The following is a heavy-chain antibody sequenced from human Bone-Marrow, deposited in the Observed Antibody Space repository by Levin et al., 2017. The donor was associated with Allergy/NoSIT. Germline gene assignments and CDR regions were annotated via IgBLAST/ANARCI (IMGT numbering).Heavy chain of an antibody. D-gene: IGHD3-10*01. V-gene: IGHV3-7*04. CDR2: INQDGREK. CDR1: GFTFSNSW. CDR3: VGWFGESTTK. Sequence: LSLTCAASGFTFSNSWMSWIRQAPGKGLEWVAHINQDGREKYYVDSVKGRFAISRDNAKNSLDVQMNSLRVEDTAVYYCVGWFGESTTKWGQGTLVTVSS. J-gene: IGHJ4*02.